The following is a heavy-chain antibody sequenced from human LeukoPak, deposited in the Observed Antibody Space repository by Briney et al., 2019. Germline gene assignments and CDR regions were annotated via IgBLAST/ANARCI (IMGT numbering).Heavy chain of an antibody. Sequence: GGSLRLSCAASGFTFSSYAMSWVRQAPGEGLEWVSAISGSGGSTYYADSVKGRFTISRDNSKNTLYLQMNSLRAEDTAVYYCAKDRIAVAGLYYYYGMDVWGQGTTVTVSS. CDR1: GFTFSSYA. V-gene: IGHV3-23*01. CDR3: AKDRIAVAGLYYYYGMDV. J-gene: IGHJ6*02. CDR2: ISGSGGST. D-gene: IGHD6-19*01.